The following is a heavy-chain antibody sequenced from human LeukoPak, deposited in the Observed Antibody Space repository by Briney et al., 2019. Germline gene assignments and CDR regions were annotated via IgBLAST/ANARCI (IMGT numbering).Heavy chain of an antibody. D-gene: IGHD1-26*01. V-gene: IGHV4-4*07. CDR3: ARGWELLGMNYYYYMNV. CDR2: TYTSGST. CDR1: GGSISSYY. J-gene: IGHJ6*03. Sequence: SETLSLTSTVSGGSISSYYWSWIRQPAGKGLEWIGRTYTSGSTNYNPSLKSRVTMSVDTSKNQFSLKLSSVTAADTAVYYCARGWELLGMNYYYYMNVWGKGTTVTVSS.